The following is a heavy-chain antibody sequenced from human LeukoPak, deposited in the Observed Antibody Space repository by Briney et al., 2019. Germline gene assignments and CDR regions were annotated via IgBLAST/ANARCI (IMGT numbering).Heavy chain of an antibody. V-gene: IGHV3-7*03. D-gene: IGHD3-10*01. CDR3: AKYYYGSGSYSKNWFDP. J-gene: IGHJ5*02. CDR1: GFTFTKYA. CDR2: IKQDGSEK. Sequence: GGSLRLSCAASGFTFTKYAMSWVCQAAGKGLEWVANIKQDGSEKYYVDSVKGRFTISRDNAKNSLYLQMNSLRAEDTAVYYCAKYYYGSGSYSKNWFDPWGQGTLVTVSS.